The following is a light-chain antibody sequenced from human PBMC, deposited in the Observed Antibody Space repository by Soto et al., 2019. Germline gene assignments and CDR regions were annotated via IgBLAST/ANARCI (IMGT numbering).Light chain of an antibody. CDR1: QSVRSN. CDR3: QQYNIYPT. Sequence: EIVMTQSPATLSASPGERATLSCRASQSVRSNLAWYQQKPGQAPRLLIYGASTRATGIPARFSGSGSGTEFTLTISSLQPEDFATYYCQQYNIYPTFGQGTRLEIK. J-gene: IGKJ5*01. V-gene: IGKV3-15*01. CDR2: GAS.